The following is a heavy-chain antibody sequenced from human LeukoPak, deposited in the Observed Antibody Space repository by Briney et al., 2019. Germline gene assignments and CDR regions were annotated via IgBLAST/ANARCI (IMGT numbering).Heavy chain of an antibody. V-gene: IGHV3-64*01. Sequence: GGSLRLSCAASGFTFSSYAMHWVRQAPGKGLEYVSAISSNGCSTYYANSVKGRFTISRDNSKNTLYLQMGSLRAEDMAVYYCARERVWFGDMDVWGKGTTVTVSS. CDR3: ARERVWFGDMDV. J-gene: IGHJ6*03. D-gene: IGHD3-10*01. CDR1: GFTFSSYA. CDR2: ISSNGCST.